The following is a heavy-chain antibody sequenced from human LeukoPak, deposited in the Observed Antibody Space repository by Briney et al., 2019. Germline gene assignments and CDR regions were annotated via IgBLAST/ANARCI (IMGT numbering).Heavy chain of an antibody. CDR3: ARQGTMIGVDY. Sequence: PSETLSLTCTVSGGSISSSSYYWGWIRQPPGKGLEWIGSIYYSGSTYYNPSLKRRVTISVDTSKNQFSLKLSSVTAADTAVYYCARQGTMIGVDYWGQGTLVTVSS. CDR1: GGSISSSSYY. J-gene: IGHJ4*02. D-gene: IGHD3-22*01. CDR2: IYYSGST. V-gene: IGHV4-39*01.